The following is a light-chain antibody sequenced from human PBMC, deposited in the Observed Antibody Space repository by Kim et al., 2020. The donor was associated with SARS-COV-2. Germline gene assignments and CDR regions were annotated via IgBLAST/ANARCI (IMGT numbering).Light chain of an antibody. J-gene: IGLJ2*01. Sequence: GRQVRITCQGDSLRKYYASWYQQKPGHAPVLVIYGKNNRPSGIPDRFSGSSSGDTVSLTITGAQAEDEADYYCYSRDSSGDLLVFGGGTKLTVL. CDR3: YSRDSSGDLLV. V-gene: IGLV3-19*01. CDR2: GKN. CDR1: SLRKYY.